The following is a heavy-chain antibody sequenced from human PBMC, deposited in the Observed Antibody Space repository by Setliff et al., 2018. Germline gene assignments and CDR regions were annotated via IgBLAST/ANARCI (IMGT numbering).Heavy chain of an antibody. D-gene: IGHD2-2*01. J-gene: IGHJ4*02. CDR2: IISMFGTT. CDR3: ARDRKEIVVKPPAASLDY. V-gene: IGHV1-69*05. Sequence: ASVKVSCKASGGTFGTYAISWVRQAPGQGLEWMGGIISMFGTTNYAQKFQGRVTITTDKSTSTAYMELSSLRSEDTAIYYCARDRKEIVVKPPAASLDYWGQGTQVTVSS. CDR1: GGTFGTYA.